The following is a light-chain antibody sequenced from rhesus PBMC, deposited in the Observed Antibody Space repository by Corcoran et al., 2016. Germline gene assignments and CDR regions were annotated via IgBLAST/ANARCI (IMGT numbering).Light chain of an antibody. CDR3: QQHKSYPPT. V-gene: IGKV1S16*01. CDR1: QDVNNY. J-gene: IGKJ2*01. CDR2: YAS. Sequence: DIQMTQSPSSLSASVGDTVTITCRASQDVNNYLAWYQQKPGKAPQPLNYYASRLESGVPSRFTGSGSGTDFTLTISSLQPEDFATYYCQQHKSYPPTFGQGTKVEIK.